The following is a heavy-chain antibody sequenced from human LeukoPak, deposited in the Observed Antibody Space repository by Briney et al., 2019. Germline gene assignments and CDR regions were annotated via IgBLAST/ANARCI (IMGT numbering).Heavy chain of an antibody. CDR3: AKVVAGNIDYYFDY. CDR2: ISGTGGST. J-gene: IGHJ4*02. V-gene: IGHV3-23*01. D-gene: IGHD2/OR15-2a*01. CDR1: GFMFNKYG. Sequence: GGSLRLSCVASGFMFNKYGMSWVRQAPGKGLEWVSVISGTGGSTHYADSVKGRFTISRDNSKNTVYLQMRNLRVEHTAVYYCAKVVAGNIDYYFDYWGQGILVAVSS.